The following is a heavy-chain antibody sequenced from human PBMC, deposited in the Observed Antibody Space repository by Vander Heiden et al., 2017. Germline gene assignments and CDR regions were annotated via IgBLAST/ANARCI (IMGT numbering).Heavy chain of an antibody. J-gene: IGHJ4*02. V-gene: IGHV3-23*01. D-gene: IGHD6-25*01. CDR1: GFTFRSYA. Sequence: VQLLEPGGGLVQPGGSLRISCTASGFTFRSYARSWVRQAPGKGLEWVSAISGSDGTTYYADSVKGRFTTSRDNSKNTLYLQMNSLRAEDTAIYYWARGGAAYYFDYWGQRTLVTVSS. CDR2: ISGSDGTT. CDR3: ARGGAAYYFDY.